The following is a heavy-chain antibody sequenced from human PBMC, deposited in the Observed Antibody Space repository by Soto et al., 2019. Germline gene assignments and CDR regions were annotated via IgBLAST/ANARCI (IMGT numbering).Heavy chain of an antibody. CDR1: GGSISSSSYY. V-gene: IGHV4-39*01. CDR2: IYYSGST. D-gene: IGHD1-26*01. Sequence: QLQLQESGPGLVKPSETLSLTCTVSGGSISSSSYYWGWIRQPPGKGLEWIGSIYYSGSTYYNPALKSRVTISVDTSKNQSSLKLSSVTAADTAVYYCARRVGATIDSWGQGTLVTVSS. CDR3: ARRVGATIDS. J-gene: IGHJ4*02.